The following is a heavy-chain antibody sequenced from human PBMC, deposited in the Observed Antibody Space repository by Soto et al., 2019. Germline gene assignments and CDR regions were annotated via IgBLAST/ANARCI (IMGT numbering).Heavy chain of an antibody. CDR3: TTDLTMIVLDY. Sequence: EVQLVESGGGLVKPGGSLTLSCAASGFTFNSAWMNWVRQAPGKGLEWVGRIKSTTDGGTTDYAAPVKGRFTISRDDSRNTLYLQMNSLKAEDTAMYYCTTDLTMIVLDYWGQGTLVTVSS. J-gene: IGHJ4*02. V-gene: IGHV3-15*01. CDR1: GFTFNSAW. CDR2: IKSTTDGGTT. D-gene: IGHD3-22*01.